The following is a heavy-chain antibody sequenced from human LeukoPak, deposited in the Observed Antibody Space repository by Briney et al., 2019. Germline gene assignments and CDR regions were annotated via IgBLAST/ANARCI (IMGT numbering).Heavy chain of an antibody. Sequence: ESLKISCKGSGYSFPTYWIAWVRQMPGKGLEWMGIIYPDESNIRYSPSFQCQVTISADKSLSTAYLQWSSLKASDTAMYYCARPPSRGYSSSFEYWGQGTLVTVSS. J-gene: IGHJ4*02. V-gene: IGHV5-51*01. D-gene: IGHD2-2*03. CDR3: ARPPSRGYSSSFEY. CDR2: IYPDESNI. CDR1: GYSFPTYW.